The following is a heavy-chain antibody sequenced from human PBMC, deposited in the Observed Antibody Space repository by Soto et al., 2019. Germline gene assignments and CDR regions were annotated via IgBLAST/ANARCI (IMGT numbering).Heavy chain of an antibody. CDR2: ISYDGSNK. CDR3: ARDLAVLLWFGELLRAYYYYGMDV. D-gene: IGHD3-10*01. Sequence: GSLRLSCAASGFTFSSYAMHWVRQAPGKGLEWVAVISYDGSNKYYADSVKGRFTISRDNSKNTLYLQMNSLRAEDTAVYYCARDLAVLLWFGELLRAYYYYGMDVWGQGTTVTVSS. V-gene: IGHV3-30-3*01. CDR1: GFTFSSYA. J-gene: IGHJ6*02.